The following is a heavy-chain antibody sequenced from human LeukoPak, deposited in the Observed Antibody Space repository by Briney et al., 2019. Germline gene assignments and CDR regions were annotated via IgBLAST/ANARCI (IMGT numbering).Heavy chain of an antibody. CDR3: ARLIGNYYDSSGYSYGA. V-gene: IGHV4-39*01. J-gene: IGHJ4*02. Sequence: PSETLSLTCTVSGGSISSSSYYSGWIRQPPGKGLEWIGSIYYSGSTYYNPSLKSRVTISVDTSENQFSLKLSSVTAADTAVYYCARLIGNYYDSSGYSYGAWGQGTLVTVSS. D-gene: IGHD3-22*01. CDR1: GGSISSSSYY. CDR2: IYYSGST.